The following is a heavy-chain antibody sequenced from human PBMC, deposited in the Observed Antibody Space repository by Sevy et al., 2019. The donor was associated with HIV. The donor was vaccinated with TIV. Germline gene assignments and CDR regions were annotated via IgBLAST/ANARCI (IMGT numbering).Heavy chain of an antibody. D-gene: IGHD3-10*01. CDR1: GFSFNSYD. Sequence: GGSLRLSCAASGFSFNSYDMNWVRQAPGKGLEWVSSISSVSTIIYYGDSVRGRFSISRDNAKKSLYLQMNSLRVEDTAVYYCARVVGYVSGNYYKYCDDLDVWGQGTAVTVSS. CDR2: ISSVSTII. CDR3: ARVVGYVSGNYYKYCDDLDV. J-gene: IGHJ6*02. V-gene: IGHV3-21*01.